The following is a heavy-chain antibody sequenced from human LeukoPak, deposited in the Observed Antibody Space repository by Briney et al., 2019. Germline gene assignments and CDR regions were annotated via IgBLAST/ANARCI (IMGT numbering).Heavy chain of an antibody. Sequence: PGGSLRLSCAASGFTFSDYWMHWVRQAPGKGLVWVSRINPDGSSASYVDSVKGRFAISRDNAKNTLYLQMNSLRAEDTAVYYCARFKVTVTSIPWGQGTLVTVSS. CDR3: ARFKVTVTSIP. J-gene: IGHJ5*02. V-gene: IGHV3-74*01. CDR1: GFTFSDYW. D-gene: IGHD4-11*01. CDR2: INPDGSSA.